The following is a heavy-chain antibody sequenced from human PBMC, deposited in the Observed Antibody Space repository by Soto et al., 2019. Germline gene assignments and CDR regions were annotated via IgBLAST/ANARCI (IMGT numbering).Heavy chain of an antibody. CDR1: GGSISSGDYY. CDR3: ARSPLTTVTDY. V-gene: IGHV4-30-4*01. J-gene: IGHJ4*02. CDR2: IYYSGST. Sequence: SETLSLTCTVSGGSISSGDYYWSWIRQPPGKGLEWIGYIYYSGSTYYNPSLKSRVTISVDTSKNQFSLKLSSVTAADTAVYYCARSPLTTVTDYWGQGTLVTVSS. D-gene: IGHD4-17*01.